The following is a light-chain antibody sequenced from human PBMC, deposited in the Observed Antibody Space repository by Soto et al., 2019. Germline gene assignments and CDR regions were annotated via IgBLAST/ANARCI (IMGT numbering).Light chain of an antibody. CDR3: AAWDDNLSGLYV. J-gene: IGLJ1*01. Sequence: QSVLTQSPSASGTPGQRVTISCSGSASTIGRNYVYWYQQLPGTAPKPLIYRNSQRPSGVPDRFSGSKSGTSASPAISGLRSEDEADYYCAAWDDNLSGLYVFGAGTKVTVL. CDR1: ASTIGRNY. CDR2: RNS. V-gene: IGLV1-47*01.